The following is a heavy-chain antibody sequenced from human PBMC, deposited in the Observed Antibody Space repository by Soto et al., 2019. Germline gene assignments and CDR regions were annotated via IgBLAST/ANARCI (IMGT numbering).Heavy chain of an antibody. CDR2: ISAYNGNT. D-gene: IGHD1-1*01. J-gene: IGHJ6*02. CDR1: GYTFTSYG. Sequence: ASVKVSCKASGYTFTSYGISWVRQAPGQGLEWMGWISAYNGNTNYAQKLQGRVTMTTDTSTSTAYMELRSLSSDDMAVYYCARATQLDFYYYGMDVWGQGTTVTVSS. V-gene: IGHV1-18*03. CDR3: ARATQLDFYYYGMDV.